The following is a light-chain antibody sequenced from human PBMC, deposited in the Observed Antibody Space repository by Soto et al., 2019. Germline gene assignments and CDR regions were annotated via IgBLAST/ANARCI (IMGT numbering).Light chain of an antibody. J-gene: IGKJ2*01. CDR3: QQSLGIPYT. V-gene: IGKV1-39*01. CDR1: QTMSTY. Sequence: DIQMTQSPSALSASVGDRVTITCRASQTMSTYLNWYQQKPGKAPKLLIYAASTLQSWVPSRFSGSGSGADFTLTISSLQPEDFATYYCQQSLGIPYTFGQGTRLEIK. CDR2: AAS.